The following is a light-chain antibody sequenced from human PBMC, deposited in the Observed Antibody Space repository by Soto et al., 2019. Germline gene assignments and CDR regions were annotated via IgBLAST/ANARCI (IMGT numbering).Light chain of an antibody. J-gene: IGKJ2*01. Sequence: DVVLTQSPDSLAMSLVETATITCRTSQSALFSASNKNYIAWYQRRPGQPLRLLFYWASTRASGVPERFSGSGSWTDFTLTISSRQPYDAAIYYCHQYCSIPMFTFAQGTKLQIK. CDR1: QSALFSASNKNY. CDR2: WAS. CDR3: HQYCSIPMFT. V-gene: IGKV4-1*01.